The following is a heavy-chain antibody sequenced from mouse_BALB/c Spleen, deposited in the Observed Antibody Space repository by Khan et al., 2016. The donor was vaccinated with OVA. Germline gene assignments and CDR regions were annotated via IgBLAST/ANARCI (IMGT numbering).Heavy chain of an antibody. D-gene: IGHD1-1*02. CDR1: GYSITSDYA. Sequence: VQLKESGPGLVKPSQSLSLTCTVTGYSITSDYACNWIRQFPGNKLEWMGFISYSGNTKYKPHLNSQFTITPDTSWNQSFLQLYSVTIEDTATYYGVRSYGGEFYYWGQGTSLTVSS. J-gene: IGHJ2*02. CDR2: ISYSGNT. CDR3: VRSYGGEFYY. V-gene: IGHV3-2*02.